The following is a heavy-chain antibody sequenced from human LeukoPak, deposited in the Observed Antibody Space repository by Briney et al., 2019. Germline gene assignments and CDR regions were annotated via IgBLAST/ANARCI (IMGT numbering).Heavy chain of an antibody. V-gene: IGHV3-23*01. CDR2: ISGSGGTT. D-gene: IGHD3-22*01. J-gene: IGHJ6*02. Sequence: GGSLRLSCAASGFSFSGYAMAWVRQAPGKGLEWVSTISGSGGTTHYADSVKGRFTISRDNSKNTLYLQMNSLRAEDTAVYYCAKDPYYYDSSGYGYGMDVWGQGTTVTVSS. CDR1: GFSFSGYA. CDR3: AKDPYYYDSSGYGYGMDV.